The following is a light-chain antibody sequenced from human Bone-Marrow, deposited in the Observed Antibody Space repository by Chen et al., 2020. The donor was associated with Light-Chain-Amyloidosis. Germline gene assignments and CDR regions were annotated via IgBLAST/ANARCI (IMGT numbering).Light chain of an antibody. CDR2: RDT. Sequence: SYELTQPPSVSASPGQPARITCSGDDLPTKYAYWYQQKPGPAPVLGIHRDTERPSGISERFSGSSSGTTATLTISGVQAEDEADYHCQSADSSGTYEVIFGGGTKLTVL. V-gene: IGLV3-25*03. CDR3: QSADSSGTYEVI. CDR1: DLPTKY. J-gene: IGLJ2*01.